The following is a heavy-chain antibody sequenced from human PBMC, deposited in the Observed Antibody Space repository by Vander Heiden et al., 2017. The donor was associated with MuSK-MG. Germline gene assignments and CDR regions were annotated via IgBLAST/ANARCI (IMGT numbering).Heavy chain of an antibody. D-gene: IGHD6-13*01. J-gene: IGHJ4*02. V-gene: IGHV3-48*01. Sequence: EVQLVQSGGGLVQPGGSLGLSCKASGFSFSSYPMTWVRQAPGKGLEWVSYVGRGTGGTIYYADSVKGRFTISRDNADNSLFLHMNSLRAEDTAVYYCARDSNIAGADDYWGQGTLVTVSS. CDR2: VGRGTGGTI. CDR1: GFSFSSYP. CDR3: ARDSNIAGADDY.